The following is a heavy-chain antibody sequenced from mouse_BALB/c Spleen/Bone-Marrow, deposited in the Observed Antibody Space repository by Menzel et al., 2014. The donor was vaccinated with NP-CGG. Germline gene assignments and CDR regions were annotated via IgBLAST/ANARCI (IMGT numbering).Heavy chain of an antibody. V-gene: IGHV1-15*01. D-gene: IGHD2-2*01. CDR3: TRRWLRRGFDY. CDR2: IDPETGGT. CDR1: GYTFTDYE. J-gene: IGHJ2*01. Sequence: QVQLKESGAELVRPGASVTLSCKASGYTFTDYEMHWVKRTPVHGLGWIGAIDPETGGTAYNQKFKGKATLTADKSSSTAYMELRSLTSEDSAVYHCTRRWLRRGFDYWGQGTTLTVSS.